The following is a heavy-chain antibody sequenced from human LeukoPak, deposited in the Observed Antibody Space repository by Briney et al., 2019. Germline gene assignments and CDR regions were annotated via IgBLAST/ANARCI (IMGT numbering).Heavy chain of an antibody. Sequence: GASVKVSCKASGYTFTGYYMQWVRQAPGHGLEWMGWINPNSGGTNYAQKFQGRVTMTRDTSISTAYMELSRLRSDDTAVYYCARLAGSSWYFDYWGQGTLVTVSS. CDR3: ARLAGSSWYFDY. V-gene: IGHV1-2*02. D-gene: IGHD6-13*01. CDR2: INPNSGGT. J-gene: IGHJ4*02. CDR1: GYTFTGYY.